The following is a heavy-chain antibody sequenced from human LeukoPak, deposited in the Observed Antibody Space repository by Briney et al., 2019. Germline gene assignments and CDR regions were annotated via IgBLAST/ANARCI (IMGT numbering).Heavy chain of an antibody. J-gene: IGHJ4*02. CDR3: ARALLWFGELFN. CDR1: GFTFSSYE. Sequence: GGSLRLSCAASGFTFSSYEMNWVRQAPGKGLEWVSYISSSGSTIYYADSVKGRFTISRDNAKNSLHLQMNSLRAEDTAVYYCARALLWFGELFNWGQGTLVTVSS. CDR2: ISSSGSTI. D-gene: IGHD3-10*01. V-gene: IGHV3-48*03.